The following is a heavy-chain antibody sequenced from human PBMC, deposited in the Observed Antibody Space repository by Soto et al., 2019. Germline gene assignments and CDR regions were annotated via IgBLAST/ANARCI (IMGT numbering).Heavy chain of an antibody. D-gene: IGHD6-6*01. CDR1: GYTFTSYD. CDR2: MNPNSGNT. V-gene: IGHV1-8*01. Sequence: QVQLVQSGAEVKKPGASVKVSCKASGYTFTSYDINWVRQATGQGLEWMGWMNPNSGNTGYAQKFQGRVTMTRNTSISTAYMELSSLRSEDTAVYYCASSSIATSRHYYYYGMDVWGQGTTVTVSS. J-gene: IGHJ6*02. CDR3: ASSSIATSRHYYYYGMDV.